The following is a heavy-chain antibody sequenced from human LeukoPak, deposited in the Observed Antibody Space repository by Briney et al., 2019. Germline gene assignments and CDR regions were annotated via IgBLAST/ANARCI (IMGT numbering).Heavy chain of an antibody. V-gene: IGHV3-48*03. CDR1: GFTFSSYE. D-gene: IGHD3-16*01. CDR3: AKAGGVHLNWFDP. Sequence: GGSLRLSCAASGFTFSSYEMNWVRQAPGKGLEWVSYISSSGSTIYYADSVKGRFTISRDNAKNSLYPQMNSLRAEDTALYYCAKAGGVHLNWFDPWGQGTLVTVSS. J-gene: IGHJ5*02. CDR2: ISSSGSTI.